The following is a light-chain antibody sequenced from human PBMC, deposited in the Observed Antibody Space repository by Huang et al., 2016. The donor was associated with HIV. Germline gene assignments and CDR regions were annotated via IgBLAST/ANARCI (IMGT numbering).Light chain of an antibody. CDR2: ATS. CDR1: QDISNS. J-gene: IGKJ1*01. Sequence: GDRVTIICRASQDISNSLAWYQQRPGKAPNLLLYATSKLESGVSSRFNGSGSVTDYTLTISSLQPEDFASYYCHQYYSAPRTFGQGTKVEVK. CDR3: HQYYSAPRT. V-gene: IGKV1-NL1*01.